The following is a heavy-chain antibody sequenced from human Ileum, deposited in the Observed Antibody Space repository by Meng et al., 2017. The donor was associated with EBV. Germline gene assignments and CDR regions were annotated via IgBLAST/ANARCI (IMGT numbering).Heavy chain of an antibody. J-gene: IGHJ4*02. Sequence: EGHLLGFGGGLGQPGGSLRLSCAASGFNFNIYAINWVRQAPGRGLEWVSGITASGGTSYYADSVKGRFSISRDNSANTVYLQMNSLRAEDTAVYLCSNLPYTYWGQGTLATVSS. D-gene: IGHD2-2*01. CDR3: SNLPYTY. CDR2: ITASGGTS. V-gene: IGHV3-23*01. CDR1: GFNFNIYA.